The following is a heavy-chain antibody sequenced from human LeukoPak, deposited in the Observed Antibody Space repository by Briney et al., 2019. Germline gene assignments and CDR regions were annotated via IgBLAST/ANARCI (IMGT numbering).Heavy chain of an antibody. Sequence: SETLSLTCTVSRGSTSTYYWSWSRQPAGEGLWWVWRIYPGGNTNFHPSLMSRVTMSIDTSKNQFSLKLSSVTAADTTVYYCAREIVAPSNQLFDYWGQGTLVTVSS. J-gene: IGHJ4*02. CDR3: AREIVAPSNQLFDY. D-gene: IGHD5-12*01. V-gene: IGHV4-4*07. CDR1: RGSTSTYY. CDR2: IYPGGNT.